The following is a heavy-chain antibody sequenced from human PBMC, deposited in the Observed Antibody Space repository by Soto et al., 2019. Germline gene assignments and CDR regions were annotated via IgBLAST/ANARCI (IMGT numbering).Heavy chain of an antibody. D-gene: IGHD3-22*01. V-gene: IGHV4-31*03. CDR3: ARSDRYYYDSSGHAFDI. Sequence: PSETLSLTCTVSGGSISSGGYYWSWIRQHPGKGLEWIGYIYYSGSTYYNPSLKSRVTISVDTSKNQFSLKLSSVTAADTAVYYCARSDRYYYDSSGHAFDICGQGTMVTVSS. J-gene: IGHJ3*02. CDR2: IYYSGST. CDR1: GGSISSGGYY.